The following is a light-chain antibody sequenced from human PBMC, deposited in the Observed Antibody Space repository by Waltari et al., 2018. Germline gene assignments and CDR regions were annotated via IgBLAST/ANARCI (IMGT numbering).Light chain of an antibody. CDR3: SSYTSSSTRV. CDR1: SSDVGGYKF. J-gene: IGLJ1*01. Sequence: QSALTQPASVSGSPGQSISISCTGTSSDVGGYKFVSWYQQHPGKAPQLMICDVANRPSGVSNRFSGSKSGNTASLTISGLQAEDEADYYCSSYTSSSTRVFGTGTKVTVL. V-gene: IGLV2-14*03. CDR2: DVA.